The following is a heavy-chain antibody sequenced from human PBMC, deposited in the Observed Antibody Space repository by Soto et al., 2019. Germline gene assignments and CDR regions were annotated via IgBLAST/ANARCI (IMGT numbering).Heavy chain of an antibody. CDR1: GDSYTSYW. J-gene: IGHJ4*02. Sequence: VPSLKISCKGCGDSYTSYWCSWLRQMPGKGLEWMGRIDPSDSYTNYSPSFQGHVTISADKPISTAYLQWSSLKASDTAMYYCARHCSSTSCYFLNDYWGQGTLVTVS. D-gene: IGHD2-2*01. CDR2: IDPSDSYT. CDR3: ARHCSSTSCYFLNDY. V-gene: IGHV5-10-1*01.